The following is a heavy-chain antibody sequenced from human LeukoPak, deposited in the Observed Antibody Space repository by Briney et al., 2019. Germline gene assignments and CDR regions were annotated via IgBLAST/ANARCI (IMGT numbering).Heavy chain of an antibody. D-gene: IGHD3-22*01. CDR1: GYTFTSYG. V-gene: IGHV1-18*01. CDR2: ISAYNGNT. Sequence: ASVKVSCKASGYTFTSYGISWVRQAPGQGLEWMGWISAYNGNTNYAQKLQGRVTMTTDTSTSTAYMELRSLRSDDTAVYYYARDRVPNYYDSSGYPLDYWGQGTLVTVSS. CDR3: ARDRVPNYYDSSGYPLDY. J-gene: IGHJ4*02.